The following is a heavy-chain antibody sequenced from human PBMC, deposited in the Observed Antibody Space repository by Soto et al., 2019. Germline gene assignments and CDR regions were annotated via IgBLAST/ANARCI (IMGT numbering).Heavy chain of an antibody. CDR1: GGTFSNYP. CDR3: ARGNHRWLQLWYFDL. D-gene: IGHD5-12*01. Sequence: QVQLVQSGAEVKKPGSSVKVSCKASGGTFSNYPISWVRQAPGQGLEWMGGIIPIFGTVNYAQKFQGRVTNTADESTSTAYRELSSLRSEDTAVYYCARGNHRWLQLWYFDLWGRGTLVTVSS. CDR2: IIPIFGTV. V-gene: IGHV1-69*12. J-gene: IGHJ2*01.